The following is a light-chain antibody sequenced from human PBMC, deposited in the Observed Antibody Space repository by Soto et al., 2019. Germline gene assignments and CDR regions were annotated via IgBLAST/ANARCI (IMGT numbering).Light chain of an antibody. CDR2: GAS. V-gene: IGKV3-20*01. J-gene: IGKJ1*01. Sequence: EIVLTQSPGTLSLSPEERATLSCRASQSVSSSYLAWYQQKPGQAPRLLIYGASSRATGIPDRFSGSGSGTDFTLTISRLEPEDFAVYYCQQYSSSATFGQGTKVDIK. CDR1: QSVSSSY. CDR3: QQYSSSAT.